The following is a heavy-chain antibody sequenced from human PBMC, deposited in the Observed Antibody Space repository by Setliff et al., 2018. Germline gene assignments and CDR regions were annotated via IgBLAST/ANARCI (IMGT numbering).Heavy chain of an antibody. J-gene: IGHJ6*02. CDR2: IYHSGST. CDR3: ARRRWLQFYYYYGMDV. CDR1: GGSMNSYY. Sequence: PSETLSLTCTVSGGSMNSYYLSWIRQPPGKGLEWIGSIYHSGSTYYNPSLKSRVTISVDTSKNQFSLKLSSVTAADTAVYYCARRRWLQFYYYYGMDVWGQGTTVTVSS. V-gene: IGHV4-59*08. D-gene: IGHD4-4*01.